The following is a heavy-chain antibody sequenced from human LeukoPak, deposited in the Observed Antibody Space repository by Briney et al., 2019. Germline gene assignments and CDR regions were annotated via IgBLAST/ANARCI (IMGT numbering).Heavy chain of an antibody. D-gene: IGHD3-22*01. CDR3: ARDRWTYFYDSSGYYPDAFDI. V-gene: IGHV1-8*01. CDR2: MNPNSGNT. CDR1: GYTFTSYD. J-gene: IGHJ3*02. Sequence: ASVKVSCKASGYTFTSYDINWVRQATGQGLEWMGWMNPNSGNTGYAQKLQGRVTMTTDTSTSTAYMELRSLRSDDTAVYYCARDRWTYFYDSSGYYPDAFDIWGQGTMVTVSS.